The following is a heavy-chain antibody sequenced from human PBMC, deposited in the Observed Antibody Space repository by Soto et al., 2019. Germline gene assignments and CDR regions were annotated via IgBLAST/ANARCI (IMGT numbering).Heavy chain of an antibody. CDR3: ARRVQMWLPDYYGVAV. D-gene: IGHD5-18*01. V-gene: IGHV1-18*01. Sequence: QAQLVQSGAEVKKPGASVNVSCKASGYDYVTYAITWVRQRPGQGLEWMGWISTLNGNTNYAQNFQGRVTMTTDTSTRIVHLELRSLTSDHTAVYYCARRVQMWLPDYYGVAVWGQGTTVTVSS. CDR1: GYDYVTYA. CDR2: ISTLNGNT. J-gene: IGHJ6*02.